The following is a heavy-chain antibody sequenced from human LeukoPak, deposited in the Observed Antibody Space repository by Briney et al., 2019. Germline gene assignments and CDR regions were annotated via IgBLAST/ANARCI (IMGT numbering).Heavy chain of an antibody. CDR2: ISSNSRYM. D-gene: IGHD4-17*01. Sequence: GGSLRLSCAASGFTFSGYEMNWVRQAPGKGLEWVSSISSNSRYMYYADSVKGRFTISRDNAEHSLYLQMNSLRAEDTAVYYCARGDGCGDSQPLDYWGQGTLVTVSS. V-gene: IGHV3-21*01. CDR3: ARGDGCGDSQPLDY. J-gene: IGHJ4*02. CDR1: GFTFSGYE.